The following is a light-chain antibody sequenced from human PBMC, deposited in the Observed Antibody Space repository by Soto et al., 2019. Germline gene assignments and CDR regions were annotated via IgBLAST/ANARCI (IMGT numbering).Light chain of an antibody. J-gene: IGLJ7*01. V-gene: IGLV1-40*01. CDR3: QSYDTGLRTV. Sequence: QSVLTQPPSVYGAPGQRVTISCTGSSSNIGAGYDVHWYQQLPGTAPKLLIYGNSNRPSGVPDRFSGSKSGTSASLAITGLQAEDEADYYCQSYDTGLRTVFGGGTQLTVL. CDR1: SSNIGAGYD. CDR2: GNS.